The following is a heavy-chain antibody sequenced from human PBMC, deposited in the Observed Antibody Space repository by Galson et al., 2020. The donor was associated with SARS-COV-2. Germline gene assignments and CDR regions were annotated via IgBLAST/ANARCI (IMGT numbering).Heavy chain of an antibody. Sequence: DPGGYLGLTCAASVLTYRRYAFPWVRQAPAKGLEWLAVLSYDGSATYYADSVNGRCTISRDDSKNTLYLQLNSLRAEDTVVYYCVRDDYGEDYFDFWGQGTLVTVSS. J-gene: IGHJ4*02. D-gene: IGHD4-17*01. CDR2: LSYDGSAT. CDR3: VRDDYGEDYFDF. V-gene: IGHV3-30*04. CDR1: VLTYRRYA.